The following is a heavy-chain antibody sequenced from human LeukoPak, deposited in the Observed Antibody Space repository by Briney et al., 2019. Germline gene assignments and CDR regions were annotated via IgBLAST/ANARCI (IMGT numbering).Heavy chain of an antibody. CDR3: ARYCSGGSCYSGYGMDV. J-gene: IGHJ6*04. V-gene: IGHV4-34*01. D-gene: IGHD2-15*01. CDR2: INHSGST. Sequence: SETLSLTCAVYGGSFSGYYWSWIRQPPGKGLEWIGEINHSGSTNYNPSLKSRVTISVDTSKNQFSLKLSSVTAADTAVYYCARYCSGGSCYSGYGMDVWGKGTTVIVSS. CDR1: GGSFSGYY.